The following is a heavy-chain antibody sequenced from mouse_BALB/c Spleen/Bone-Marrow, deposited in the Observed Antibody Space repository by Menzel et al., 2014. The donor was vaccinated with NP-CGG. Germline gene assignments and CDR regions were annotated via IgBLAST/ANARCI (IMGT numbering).Heavy chain of an antibody. V-gene: IGHV1S81*02. Sequence: QVQLQQSGAELVKPGASVKLSCKASGYTFTNYYIYWVKQRPGQGLEWIGGINPSNGGTKFNEKFKNKATLTIDKSSSTAYIQLSSLTSEDSAVYYCPRHYYSTPYYAKDYWGQGTSVTVSS. J-gene: IGHJ4*01. CDR2: INPSNGGT. CDR3: PRHYYSTPYYAKDY. D-gene: IGHD1-1*01. CDR1: GYTFTNYY.